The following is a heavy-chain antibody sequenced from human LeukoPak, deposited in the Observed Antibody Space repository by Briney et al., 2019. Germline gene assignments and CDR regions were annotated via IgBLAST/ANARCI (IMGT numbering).Heavy chain of an antibody. J-gene: IGHJ4*02. D-gene: IGHD5-18*01. CDR2: ISGGGGSK. CDR3: AKADTSMVRRYYFDY. CDR1: GFSFSSYA. V-gene: IGHV3-23*01. Sequence: GGSLRLSCAASGFSFSSYAMTWVRQAPGKGLEWVSVISGGGGSKYYADSVKGRFTISRDYSRDTLYLQMDSLRAEDTAVYYCAKADTSMVRRYYFDYWGQGTLVTVSS.